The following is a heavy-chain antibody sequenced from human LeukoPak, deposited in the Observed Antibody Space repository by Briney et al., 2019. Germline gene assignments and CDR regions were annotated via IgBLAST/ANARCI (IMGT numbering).Heavy chain of an antibody. J-gene: IGHJ4*02. D-gene: IGHD5-18*01. CDR1: GYTFTSYA. Sequence: ASVKVSCKASGYTFTSYAMNWVRQAPGQGLEWMGWINTNTGNPTYAQGFFTGRYVFSLDTSVNTAYLQITGLKADDTAVYYCGRDPKLGIRGYTYGYIDFWGRGTLVTVAS. V-gene: IGHV7-4-1*02. CDR2: INTNTGNP. CDR3: GRDPKLGIRGYTYGYIDF.